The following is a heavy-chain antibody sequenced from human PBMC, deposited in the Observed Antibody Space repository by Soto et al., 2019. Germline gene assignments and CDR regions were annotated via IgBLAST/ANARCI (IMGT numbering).Heavy chain of an antibody. Sequence: QLHLVQSGAVVKKPGASVTVSCSASGYPVTAYYMHWVRQAPGRGLEWMGGINPATGAAKYTQTIQGRFTMTRDPSTSTCFMELSGLTSEDTAVFYLARGGGVGVAGSAAFDMWGQGTLVTVSS. CDR2: INPATGAA. CDR3: ARGGGVGVAGSAAFDM. D-gene: IGHD3-3*01. V-gene: IGHV1-2*02. J-gene: IGHJ3*02. CDR1: GYPVTAYY.